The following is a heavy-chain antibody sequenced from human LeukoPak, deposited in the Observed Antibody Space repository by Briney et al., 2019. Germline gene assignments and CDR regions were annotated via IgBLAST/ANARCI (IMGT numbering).Heavy chain of an antibody. CDR1: GYSFIDYG. CDR3: AKSNRGDGYNYWFDP. CDR2: IYPGDSDT. V-gene: IGHV5-51*01. D-gene: IGHD5-24*01. Sequence: GESLKISCKASGYSFIDYGIGWVRQMPGKGLEWMGIIYPGDSDTRYNPSFEGQVTISSDKSITTAYLQWSSLKASDTAMYYCAKSNRGDGYNYWFDPWGQGTLVTVSS. J-gene: IGHJ5*02.